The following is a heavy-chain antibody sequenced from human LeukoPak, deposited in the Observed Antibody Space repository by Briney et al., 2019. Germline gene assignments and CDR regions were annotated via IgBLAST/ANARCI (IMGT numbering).Heavy chain of an antibody. D-gene: IGHD6-19*01. J-gene: IGHJ4*02. Sequence: GASVKISCKASGYTFTSYYMHWVRQAPGQGLEWMGIINPSGGSTSYAQKFQGRVTMTRDTSTSTVYMELSSLRSEDTAVYYCARDGVAGTPDYWGQGTLVTVSS. CDR2: INPSGGST. V-gene: IGHV1-46*01. CDR1: GYTFTSYY. CDR3: ARDGVAGTPDY.